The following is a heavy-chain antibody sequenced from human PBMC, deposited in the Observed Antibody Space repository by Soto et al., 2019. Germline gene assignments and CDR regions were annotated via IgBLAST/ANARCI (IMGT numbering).Heavy chain of an antibody. CDR1: GFSLNTYGVG. CDR3: ARSSPDQGYFYGVDV. CDR2: IYWDDDK. V-gene: IGHV2-5*02. J-gene: IGHJ6*02. Sequence: QITLKESGPALVKPTQTLTLTCTFSGFSLNTYGVGVGWIRQPPGKTLEWLALIYWDDDKRYSPSLKSRLTITKDTSKNQVIVTKTNVDPVDTATYYCARSSPDQGYFYGVDVWGQGTTVTVSS. D-gene: IGHD2-2*01.